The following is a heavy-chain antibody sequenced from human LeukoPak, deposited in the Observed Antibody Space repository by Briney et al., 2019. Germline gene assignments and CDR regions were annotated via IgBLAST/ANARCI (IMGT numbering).Heavy chain of an antibody. J-gene: IGHJ4*02. CDR1: GYTFTSYD. CDR2: MNPNSGNT. V-gene: IGHV1-8*01. D-gene: IGHD3-10*01. CDR3: AMRNGSGSLYFDY. Sequence: GASVKVSCKASGYTFTSYDINWVRQATGQGLEWMGWMNPNSGNTGYVQKFQGRVTMTRNTSIPTAYMELSSLRAEDTAVYYCAMRNGSGSLYFDYWGQGTLVTVSS.